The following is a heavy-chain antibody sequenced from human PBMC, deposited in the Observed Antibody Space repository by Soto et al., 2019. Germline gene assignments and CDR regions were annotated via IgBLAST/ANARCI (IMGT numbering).Heavy chain of an antibody. Sequence: QVHLLQSGAEMKKPGSSVKVSCTAFGGTFTCYTFNWVRQAPGQRLEWMGRIIPILGMSSSAHNFQGRLTMIADKSTNTSYMVLSSLTSDDTAIYYCARSYGSGSRPFDCWGQGTLVTVSS. CDR3: ARSYGSGSRPFDC. CDR2: IIPILGMS. V-gene: IGHV1-69*02. CDR1: GGTFTCYT. J-gene: IGHJ4*02. D-gene: IGHD3-10*01.